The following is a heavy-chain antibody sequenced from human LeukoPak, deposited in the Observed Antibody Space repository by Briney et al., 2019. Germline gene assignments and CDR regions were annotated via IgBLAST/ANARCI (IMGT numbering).Heavy chain of an antibody. CDR2: INPSGGST. CDR3: ARDLRSSTSCYRYGMDV. J-gene: IGHJ6*02. Sequence: ASMKVSCKASGGTFSSYAISWVRQAPGQGLEWIGIINPSGGSTSYAQKFQGRVTMTRDTSTSTVYMELSSLRSEDTAVYYCARDLRSSTSCYRYGMDVWGQGTTVTVSS. CDR1: GGTFSSYA. D-gene: IGHD2-2*01. V-gene: IGHV1-46*01.